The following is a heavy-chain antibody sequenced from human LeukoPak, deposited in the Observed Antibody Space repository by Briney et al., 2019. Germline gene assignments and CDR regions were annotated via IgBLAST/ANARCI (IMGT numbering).Heavy chain of an antibody. J-gene: IGHJ4*02. V-gene: IGHV3-7*01. Sequence: GGSPRLSCAASGFTFSSYWMSWVRQAPGKGLEWVANIKQDGSEKYYVDSVKGRFTISRDNAKNSLYLQMNSLRAEDTAVYYCARFPGYYDILTGYDYWGQGTLVTVSS. CDR2: IKQDGSEK. CDR1: GFTFSSYW. CDR3: ARFPGYYDILTGYDY. D-gene: IGHD3-9*01.